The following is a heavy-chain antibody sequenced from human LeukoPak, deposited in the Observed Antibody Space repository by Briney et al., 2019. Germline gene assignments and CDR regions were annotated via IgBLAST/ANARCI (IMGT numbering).Heavy chain of an antibody. J-gene: IGHJ4*02. D-gene: IGHD3-10*01. CDR2: IRYDGSNK. CDR1: GFTFSSYG. Sequence: GGSLRLSCAASGFTFSSYGMHWVRQAPGKGLEWVAFIRYDGSNKYYADSVKGRFTISRDNSKNTLYLQMNSLRAEDTAVYYCAKDRRALLWFGEYIDYWGQGTLVTVSS. V-gene: IGHV3-30*02. CDR3: AKDRRALLWFGEYIDY.